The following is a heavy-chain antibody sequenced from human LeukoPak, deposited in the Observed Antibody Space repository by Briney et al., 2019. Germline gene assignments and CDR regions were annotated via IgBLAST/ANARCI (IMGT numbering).Heavy chain of an antibody. CDR3: ARHPVAVMVRGVRGFDP. CDR2: IYYSGST. J-gene: IGHJ5*02. D-gene: IGHD3-10*01. V-gene: IGHV4-39*01. Sequence: PSETLSLTCTVSGGSISSSSYYWGWIRQPPGKGLVWIGSIYYSGSTYYNPSLKSRVTISVDTSKNQFSLKLSSVTAADTAVYYCARHPVAVMVRGVRGFDPWGQGTLVTVSS. CDR1: GGSISSSSYY.